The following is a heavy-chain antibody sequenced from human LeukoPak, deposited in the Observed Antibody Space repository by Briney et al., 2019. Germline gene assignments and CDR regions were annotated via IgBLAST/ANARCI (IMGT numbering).Heavy chain of an antibody. D-gene: IGHD6-19*01. CDR2: ISAYNGNT. V-gene: IGHV1-18*01. CDR1: GYTFTGYG. Sequence: ASVKVSCKASGYTFTGYGISWVRQAPGQGLEWMGWISAYNGNTNYAQKLQGRVTMTTDTSTSTAYMELRSLRSDDTAVYYCARQTYSSGWSAEYFQHWGQGTLVTVSS. J-gene: IGHJ1*01. CDR3: ARQTYSSGWSAEYFQH.